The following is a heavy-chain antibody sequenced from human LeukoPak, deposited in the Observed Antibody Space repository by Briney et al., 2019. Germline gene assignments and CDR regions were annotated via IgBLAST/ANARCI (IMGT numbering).Heavy chain of an antibody. CDR2: ISAYNGNT. Sequence: ASVKVSCKASGYTFTIYGISWVRQAPGQGLEWMGWISAYNGNTNYAQKLQGKVTMTTDTSTSTAYMELRSLRSDDTAVYYCARGHPSSSGWYYFDYWGQGTLVTVSS. D-gene: IGHD6-19*01. CDR3: ARGHPSSSGWYYFDY. J-gene: IGHJ4*02. V-gene: IGHV1-18*04. CDR1: GYTFTIYG.